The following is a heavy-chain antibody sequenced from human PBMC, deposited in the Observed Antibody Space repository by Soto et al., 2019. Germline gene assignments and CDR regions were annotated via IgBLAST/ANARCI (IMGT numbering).Heavy chain of an antibody. CDR1: GFTFSSYG. CDR3: ARNEGDYYDSSGPTLQH. Sequence: PGESLKISCAASGFTFSSYGMHWVRQAPGKGLEWVAVISYDGSNKYYADSVKGRFTISRDNSKNTLYLQMNSLRAEDTAVYYCARNEGDYYDSSGPTLQHWGQGTLVTVSS. D-gene: IGHD3-22*01. CDR2: ISYDGSNK. J-gene: IGHJ1*01. V-gene: IGHV3-30*03.